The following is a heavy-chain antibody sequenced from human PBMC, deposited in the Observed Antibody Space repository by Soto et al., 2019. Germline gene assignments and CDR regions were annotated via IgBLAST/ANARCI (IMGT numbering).Heavy chain of an antibody. D-gene: IGHD3-3*01. CDR2: IYYSGST. CDR1: GGSISSGGYY. J-gene: IGHJ6*02. Sequence: TSETLSLTCTVSGGSISSGGYYWSWIRQHPGKGLEWIGYIYYSGSTYYNPSLKSRVTISVDTSKNQFSLKLSSVTAADTAVYYCARATMYYDFWSGYYTGTQPVYYYYGMDVWGQGTTVTVSS. V-gene: IGHV4-31*03. CDR3: ARATMYYDFWSGYYTGTQPVYYYYGMDV.